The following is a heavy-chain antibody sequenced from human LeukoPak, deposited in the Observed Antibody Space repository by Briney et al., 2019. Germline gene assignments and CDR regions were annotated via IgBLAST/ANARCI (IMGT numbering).Heavy chain of an antibody. Sequence: GASVKVSCKASGYTFTGYYMHWVRQAPGQGLEWMGWINPNSGGTNYAQKFQGRVTVTRDTPISTAYMELSRLRSDDTAVYYCARDRTRRWFGESHYGMDVWGQGTTVTVSS. J-gene: IGHJ6*02. D-gene: IGHD3-10*01. CDR3: ARDRTRRWFGESHYGMDV. V-gene: IGHV1-2*02. CDR2: INPNSGGT. CDR1: GYTFTGYY.